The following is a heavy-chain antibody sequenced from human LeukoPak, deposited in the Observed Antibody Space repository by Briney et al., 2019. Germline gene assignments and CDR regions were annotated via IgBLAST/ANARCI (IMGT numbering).Heavy chain of an antibody. D-gene: IGHD1-26*01. J-gene: IGHJ4*02. Sequence: GGSLRLSCVASGFSFRNYAIHWVRQAPGKGLEYVSVINTDGRITYYTDSVKGRFTISRDNSKNTVYLQMGSLRGEDMAVYYCTRDGGSFCDFDYWGQGALVTVSS. V-gene: IGHV3-64*02. CDR2: INTDGRIT. CDR3: TRDGGSFCDFDY. CDR1: GFSFRNYA.